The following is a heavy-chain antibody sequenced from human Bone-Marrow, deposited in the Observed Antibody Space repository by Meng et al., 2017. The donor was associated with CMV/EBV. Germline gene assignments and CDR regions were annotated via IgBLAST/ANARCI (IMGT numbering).Heavy chain of an antibody. D-gene: IGHD1-26*01. V-gene: IGHV1-2*02. CDR1: GYTITGYY. Sequence: ASVKVSCKASGYTITGYYMHWVRQATGQGLEWMGWINPSSGGTNYAQKFQGRVTMTRDTSISTAYMGLSRLRSDVTAGYYCARQRVGGYYYYGMDVWGQGTLVTVSS. CDR2: INPSSGGT. J-gene: IGHJ6*02. CDR3: ARQRVGGYYYYGMDV.